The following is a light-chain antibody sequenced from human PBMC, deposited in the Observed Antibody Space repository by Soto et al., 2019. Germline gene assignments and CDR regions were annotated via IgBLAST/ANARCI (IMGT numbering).Light chain of an antibody. CDR1: SSDVGSYNL. Sequence: QSALTQPASVSGSPGQSITISCTGTSSDVGSYNLVSWYQQHPGKAPKLMIYEGSKRPSGVSNRFSGSKSGNTVSLTISGLQAEDEADYYCCSYAGSSTFLYVFGTGTKLTVL. CDR3: CSYAGSSTFLYV. V-gene: IGLV2-23*03. J-gene: IGLJ1*01. CDR2: EGS.